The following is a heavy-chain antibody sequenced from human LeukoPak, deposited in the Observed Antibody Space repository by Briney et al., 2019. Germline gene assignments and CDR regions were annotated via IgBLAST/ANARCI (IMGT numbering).Heavy chain of an antibody. J-gene: IGHJ4*02. V-gene: IGHV3-21*01. CDR1: GFTFSSYS. CDR3: ASNSYDSSGYYYS. D-gene: IGHD3-22*01. CDR2: ISSSSSYI. Sequence: KSGGSLRLSCAASGFTFSSYSMNWVRQAPGKGLEWVSSISSSSSYIYYADSVKGRFTISRDNAKNSLYLQMNSLRAEDTAVYYCASNSYDSSGYYYSWGPGTLVTVSS.